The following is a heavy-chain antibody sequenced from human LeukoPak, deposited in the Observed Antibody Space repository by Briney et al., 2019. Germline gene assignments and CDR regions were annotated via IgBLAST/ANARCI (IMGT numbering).Heavy chain of an antibody. J-gene: IGHJ5*02. CDR2: IIPILGIA. V-gene: IGHV1-69*04. CDR3: ARYGAAAGKENWFDP. Sequence: GASVKVSCKASGGTFSSYAISWVRQAPGQGLEWMGRIIPILGIANYAQKFRGRVTITADKSTSTAYMELSSLRSEDTAVYYCARYGAAAGKENWFDPWGQGTLVTVSS. D-gene: IGHD6-13*01. CDR1: GGTFSSYA.